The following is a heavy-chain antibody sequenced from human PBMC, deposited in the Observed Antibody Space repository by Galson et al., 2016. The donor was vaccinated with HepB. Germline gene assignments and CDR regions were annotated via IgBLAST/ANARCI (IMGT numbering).Heavy chain of an antibody. D-gene: IGHD3-10*01. CDR3: ARDRVPTWLSGPLGSFDV. Sequence: SLRLSCAASGFIFDGFALYRVRQRPGKGLEWVSGITWNSATISYASSVKGRFTISRDNGIKSIFLQMNNLGPEETALYYCARDRVPTWLSGPLGSFDVWGQGTTVTVS. CDR2: ITWNSATI. J-gene: IGHJ3*01. CDR1: GFIFDGFA. V-gene: IGHV3-9*01.